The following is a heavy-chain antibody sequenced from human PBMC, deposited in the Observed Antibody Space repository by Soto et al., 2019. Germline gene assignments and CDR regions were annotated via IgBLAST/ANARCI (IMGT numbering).Heavy chain of an antibody. CDR3: ARAQGDIVVVPAATIISSYYYGMDV. D-gene: IGHD2-2*01. J-gene: IGHJ6*02. Sequence: ASVKVSCKASGYTFTSYAMHWVRQAPGQRLEWMGWINAGIGNTKYSQKFQGRVTITRDTSASTAYMELSSLRSEDTAVYYCARAQGDIVVVPAATIISSYYYGMDVWGQGTTVTVSS. CDR2: INAGIGNT. CDR1: GYTFTSYA. V-gene: IGHV1-3*01.